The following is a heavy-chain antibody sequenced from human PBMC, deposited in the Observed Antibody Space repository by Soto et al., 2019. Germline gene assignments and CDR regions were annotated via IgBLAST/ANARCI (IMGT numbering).Heavy chain of an antibody. CDR3: ARSLWSPYFYYGLDV. Sequence: LRLSCTASGFALSRYWMYWVRQAPGKGLVWVSHINSGGNITPYPDSVRGRFTISRDNSKNTLYLDMHSLTTDDTAVYFCARSLWSPYFYYGLDVWGQGTTVTVSS. CDR2: INSGGNIT. D-gene: IGHD2-21*01. CDR1: GFALSRYW. J-gene: IGHJ6*02. V-gene: IGHV3-74*01.